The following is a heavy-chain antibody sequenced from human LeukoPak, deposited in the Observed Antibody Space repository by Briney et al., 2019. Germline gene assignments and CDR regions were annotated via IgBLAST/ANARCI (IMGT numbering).Heavy chain of an antibody. CDR3: AKDAIGQYRPYYFDC. J-gene: IGHJ4*02. D-gene: IGHD3-16*02. CDR1: GSTFSSFA. Sequence: GGSLRLSCATSGSTFSSFAMSWVRQAPGKGLEWVSSISGSGESTYYADYVKGRFTVSRDNSKNTLNLQLNSLRAEDTAVYYCAKDAIGQYRPYYFDCWGQGTLVTVSS. CDR2: ISGSGEST. V-gene: IGHV3-23*01.